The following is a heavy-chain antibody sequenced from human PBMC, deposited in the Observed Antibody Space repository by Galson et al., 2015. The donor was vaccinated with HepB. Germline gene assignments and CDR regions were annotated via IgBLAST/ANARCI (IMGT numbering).Heavy chain of an antibody. D-gene: IGHD2-2*02. J-gene: IGHJ2*01. V-gene: IGHV1-69*13. Sequence: SVKVSCKASGGTFSSYAISWVRQAPGRGLEWMGGIIPIFGTANYAQKFQGRVTITADESTSTAYMELSSLRSEDTAVYYCARVVDALGYCSSTSCYNWYFDLWGRGTLVTVSS. CDR3: ARVVDALGYCSSTSCYNWYFDL. CDR2: IIPIFGTA. CDR1: GGTFSSYA.